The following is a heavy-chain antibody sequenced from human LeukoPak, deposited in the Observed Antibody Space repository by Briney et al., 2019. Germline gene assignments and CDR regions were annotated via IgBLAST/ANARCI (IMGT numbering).Heavy chain of an antibody. J-gene: IGHJ5*02. V-gene: IGHV4-30-4*01. CDR1: GGSISSGDYY. Sequence: SETLSLTCTVSGGSISSGDYYWSWIRQPPGKGLEWIGYFYYSGSTYYNPSLKSRVTMSVDTSKNQFSLKLSSVTAADTAVYYCARPYYYDSRIDPWGQGTLVTVSS. CDR3: ARPYYYDSRIDP. D-gene: IGHD3-22*01. CDR2: FYYSGST.